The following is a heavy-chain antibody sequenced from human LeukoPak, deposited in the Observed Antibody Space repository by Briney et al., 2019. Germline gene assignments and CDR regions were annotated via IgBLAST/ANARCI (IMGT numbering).Heavy chain of an antibody. Sequence: PSETLSLTCAVYGGSFSGYYWSWIRQPPGKGLEWIGEINHSGSTNYNPSLKSRVTISGDTSKNQFSLKLSSVTAADTAVYYCASGGYSSSWYGGYWGQGTLVTVSS. CDR2: INHSGST. V-gene: IGHV4-34*01. D-gene: IGHD6-13*01. CDR1: GGSFSGYY. J-gene: IGHJ4*02. CDR3: ASGGYSSSWYGGY.